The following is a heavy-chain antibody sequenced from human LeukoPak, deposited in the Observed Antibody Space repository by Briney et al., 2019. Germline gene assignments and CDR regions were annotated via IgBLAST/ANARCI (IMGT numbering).Heavy chain of an antibody. Sequence: GGSLRLSCAASGFTFSTCVMSWVRQAPGKGLEWVSSISETGGGTYYADSVRGRFTISRDNSKNTVYLQMNSLRAEDAAVYYCAKHWIRGNSRWGQGTLVTVSS. CDR1: GFTFSTCV. V-gene: IGHV3-23*01. CDR3: AKHWIRGNSR. J-gene: IGHJ4*02. CDR2: ISETGGGT. D-gene: IGHD1-1*01.